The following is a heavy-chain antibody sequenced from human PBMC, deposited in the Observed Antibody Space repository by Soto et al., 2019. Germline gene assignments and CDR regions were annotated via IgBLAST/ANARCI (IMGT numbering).Heavy chain of an antibody. Sequence: SETLSLTCSAAGGSINSYWWSWIRQPAGKGLEWIGRVYSSGTTDYNPSLNSRATMSVETSKNQFSLKLSSVTAADTAVYYCARDIGSYAYGEGYWGQGIQVTVSS. CDR2: VYSSGTT. J-gene: IGHJ4*02. D-gene: IGHD3-10*01. V-gene: IGHV4-4*07. CDR1: GGSINSYW. CDR3: ARDIGSYAYGEGY.